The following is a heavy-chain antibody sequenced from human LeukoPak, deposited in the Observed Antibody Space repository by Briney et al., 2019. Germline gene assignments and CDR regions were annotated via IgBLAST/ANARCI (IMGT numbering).Heavy chain of an antibody. CDR2: ISAYNGNT. CDR1: VYTFTSYG. Sequence: GASVKVSFKASVYTFTSYGISWVGQAPGQGLEGMGWISAYNGNTNYAQKLQGRVTMTTDTSTSTAYMELRSLRSDDTAVYYCARGWELPPQYYGMDVWGQGTTVTVSS. V-gene: IGHV1-18*01. D-gene: IGHD1-26*01. CDR3: ARGWELPPQYYGMDV. J-gene: IGHJ6*02.